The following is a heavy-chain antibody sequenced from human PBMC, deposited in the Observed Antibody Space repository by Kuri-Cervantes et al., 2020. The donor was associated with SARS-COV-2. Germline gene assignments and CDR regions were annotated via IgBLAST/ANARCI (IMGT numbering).Heavy chain of an antibody. Sequence: ASVKVSCKASGYTFTSYYMHWVRQAPGQGLEWMGWINPDSGGTNYAQKFQGRVTMTRDTSISTAYMELSRLRSDDTAVYYCARDTLTTVVPAAPGDWFDPWGQGTLVTVSS. CDR3: ARDTLTTVVPAAPGDWFDP. CDR2: INPDSGGT. CDR1: GYTFTSYY. D-gene: IGHD2-2*01. J-gene: IGHJ5*02. V-gene: IGHV1-2*02.